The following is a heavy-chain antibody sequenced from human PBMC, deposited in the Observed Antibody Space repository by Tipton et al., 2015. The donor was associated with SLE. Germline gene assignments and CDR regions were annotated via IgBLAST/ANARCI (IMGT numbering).Heavy chain of an antibody. D-gene: IGHD4-23*01. J-gene: IGHJ4*02. Sequence: QVQLVQSGAEVKKPGASVKVSCKASGYTFTSYAMNWVRQAPGQGLEWMGWINTNTGDPTYAQGFTGRFVFSLDTSVSTAYLQISSLKAEDTAVYYCARGGRSSPTEVFDYWGQGTLVTVSS. V-gene: IGHV7-4-1*02. CDR3: ARGGRSSPTEVFDY. CDR2: INTNTGDP. CDR1: GYTFTSYA.